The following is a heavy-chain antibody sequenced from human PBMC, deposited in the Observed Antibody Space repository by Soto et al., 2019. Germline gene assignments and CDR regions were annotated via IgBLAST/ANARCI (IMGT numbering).Heavy chain of an antibody. D-gene: IGHD1-1*01. Sequence: QVQLQESGPGLVKPSETLSLTCSVSSGSISHGGYYWSWIRHHPRRGLEWIGFIYYTGSAYYHPSLESRVSLTVDRFKNQFSLELTSVTAADAGVYYCAGSFTPWNMNYYGVDVWGHGTRVTVSS. CDR1: SGSISHGGYY. CDR3: AGSFTPWNMNYYGVDV. CDR2: IYYTGSA. V-gene: IGHV4-31*03. J-gene: IGHJ6*02.